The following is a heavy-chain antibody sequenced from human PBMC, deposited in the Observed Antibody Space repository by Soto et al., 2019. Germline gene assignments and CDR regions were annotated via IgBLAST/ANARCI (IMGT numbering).Heavy chain of an antibody. CDR3: PTTGSPRAYLDY. Sequence: PGGSLRLSCAASGFTFSIYTMNWVRQAPGKGLEWVSSISGRSSYIYYADSVKGRFTVSRDNAKNSLFLQMNSLRVEDTAVYYCPTTGSPRAYLDYWGPGALVTVSS. J-gene: IGHJ4*02. D-gene: IGHD2-8*02. CDR1: GFTFSIYT. V-gene: IGHV3-21*01. CDR2: ISGRSSYI.